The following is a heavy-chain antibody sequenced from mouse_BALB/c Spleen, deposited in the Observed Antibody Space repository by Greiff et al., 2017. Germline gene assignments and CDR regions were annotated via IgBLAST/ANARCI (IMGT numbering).Heavy chain of an antibody. J-gene: IGHJ4*01. CDR1: GDSITSGY. Sequence: EVKLQESGPSLVKPSQTLSLTCSVTGDSITSGYWNWIRKFPGNKLEYMGYISYSGSTYYNPSLKSRISITRDTSKNQYYLQLNSVTTEDTATYYCARRLYGNYGGAMDYWGQGTSVTVSS. CDR3: ARRLYGNYGGAMDY. CDR2: ISYSGST. D-gene: IGHD2-1*01. V-gene: IGHV3-8*02.